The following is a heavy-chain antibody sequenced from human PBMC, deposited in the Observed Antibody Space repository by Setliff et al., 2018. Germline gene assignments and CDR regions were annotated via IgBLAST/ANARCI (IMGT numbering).Heavy chain of an antibody. CDR1: GFTFSTYS. V-gene: IGHV3-21*04. Sequence: PGGSLRLSCAASGFTFSTYSLIWVRQAPGTGLEWVSSISPSSSHIYYADSAEGRFTIYRDNSKNILYLQMNSLRAEDTAVYYCAKSGGDHCCPLYHHYYMDVWGTGTTVTVS. D-gene: IGHD2-21*02. CDR2: ISPSSSHI. J-gene: IGHJ6*03. CDR3: AKSGGDHCCPLYHHYYMDV.